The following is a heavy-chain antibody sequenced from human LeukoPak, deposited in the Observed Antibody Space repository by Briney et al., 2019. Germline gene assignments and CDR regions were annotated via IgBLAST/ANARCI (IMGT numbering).Heavy chain of an antibody. V-gene: IGHV3-74*01. CDR3: ARWVATGGWFDP. Sequence: PGGSLRLSCAASGFTFSSYWVHWVRQAPGKGLVWVSRINSDGYSISYADSVKGRFTIPRDNAKNTLYLQMNSLRVEDTAVYYCARWVATGGWFDPWGQGTLVTVSS. CDR2: INSDGYSI. CDR1: GFTFSSYW. D-gene: IGHD4-11*01. J-gene: IGHJ5*02.